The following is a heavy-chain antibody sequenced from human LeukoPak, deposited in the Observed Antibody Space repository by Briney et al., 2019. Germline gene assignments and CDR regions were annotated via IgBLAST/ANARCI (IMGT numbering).Heavy chain of an antibody. CDR3: ARGVLMVYAIPNYFDY. CDR2: IYYSGST. CDR1: GGSISSYY. Sequence: PSETLSLTCTVSGGSISSYYWSWIRQPPGKGLEWIGYIYYSGSTNYNPSLKSRVTISVDTSKNQFSLKLSSVTAADTAVYYCARGVLMVYAIPNYFDYWGQGTLVTVSS. J-gene: IGHJ4*02. V-gene: IGHV4-59*12. D-gene: IGHD2-8*01.